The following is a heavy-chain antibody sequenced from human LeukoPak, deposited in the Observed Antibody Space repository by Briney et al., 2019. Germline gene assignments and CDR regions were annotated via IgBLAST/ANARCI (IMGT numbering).Heavy chain of an antibody. J-gene: IGHJ4*02. CDR2: INEDANRK. V-gene: IGHV3-7*03. CDR3: ATYYDFWSGYYTYYFDY. D-gene: IGHD3-3*01. CDR1: GFTFSIHW. Sequence: GGSLRLSCAASGFTFSIHWMNWVRLAPGKGLEWVADINEDANRKHYVDSVKGRFTISRDNAKNLLYLQMNSLRAEDTAVYYCATYYDFWSGYYTYYFDYWGQGTLVTVSS.